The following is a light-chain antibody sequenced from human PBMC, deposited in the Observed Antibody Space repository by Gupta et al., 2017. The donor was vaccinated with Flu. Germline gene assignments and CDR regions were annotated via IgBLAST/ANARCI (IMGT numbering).Light chain of an antibody. J-gene: IGLJ3*02. CDR3: SSYTRSTTSIIAWV. V-gene: IGLV2-14*01. CDR2: EVS. CDR1: SSDIGGYNR. Sequence: QSALTQPASVSGSLGQSITISCTGTSSDIGGYNRVSWYQQPPGKAPKLIIYEVSNRPSGLSDRFSGSRSGNTASLTISGLQADDEADYYCSSYTRSTTSIIAWVFGGGTRLTVL.